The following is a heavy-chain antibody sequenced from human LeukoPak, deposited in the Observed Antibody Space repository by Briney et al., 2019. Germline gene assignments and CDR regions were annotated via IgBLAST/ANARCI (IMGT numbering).Heavy chain of an antibody. J-gene: IGHJ4*02. V-gene: IGHV3-21*01. Sequence: GGSLRLSCAASGFTFSSYSMNWVRQAPGKGLEWVSSISSSSSYIYYADSVKGRFTISRDNSKNTLYLQMNSLRAEDTAVYYCARQELFRTGGIDYWGQGTLVTVSS. CDR1: GFTFSSYS. D-gene: IGHD1-7*01. CDR2: ISSSSSYI. CDR3: ARQELFRTGGIDY.